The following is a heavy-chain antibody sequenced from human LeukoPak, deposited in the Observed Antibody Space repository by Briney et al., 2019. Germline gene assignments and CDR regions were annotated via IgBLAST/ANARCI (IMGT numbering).Heavy chain of an antibody. CDR2: IWYDGSNK. J-gene: IGHJ4*02. CDR3: ARGGSVAGTFDY. D-gene: IGHD6-19*01. V-gene: IGHV3-33*01. Sequence: PGGSLRLSCPASGFTFSSYGMHWVRQAPGKGLEWVAVIWYDGSNKYYADSVKGRFTISRDNSKNTLYLQMNSLRAEDTAVYYCARGGSVAGTFDYWGQGTLVTVSS. CDR1: GFTFSSYG.